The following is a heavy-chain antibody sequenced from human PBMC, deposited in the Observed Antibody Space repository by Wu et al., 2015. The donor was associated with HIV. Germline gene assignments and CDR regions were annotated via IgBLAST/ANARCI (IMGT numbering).Heavy chain of an antibody. J-gene: IGHJ4*02. V-gene: IGHV1-24*01. CDR3: ATSLEVSGFDY. D-gene: IGHD3-16*01. CDR1: GYTLTKLS. CDR2: VDPENGQT. Sequence: QVQLVQSGAEVKKPGASVKVSCKVSGYTLTKLSMHWVRQAPGKGLEWMGFVDPENGQTMYAEKFRRRVTLTADRSIDTAYMELRHLTPEDTAIYYCATSLEVSGFDYWGQGTLVTVSS.